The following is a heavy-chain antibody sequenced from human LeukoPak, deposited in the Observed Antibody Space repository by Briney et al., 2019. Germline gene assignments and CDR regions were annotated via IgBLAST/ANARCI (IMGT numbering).Heavy chain of an antibody. CDR2: INPTTGST. D-gene: IGHD1-14*01. J-gene: IGHJ3*02. Sequence: ASVKVSCKASGYTFTNFYLHWVRQAPGQGLEWMGIINPTTGSTTYAQKFQGRVTMTRDMSTSTVYMELSSLRSEDTAVYFCARDLNPQSTGMRAFDIWGQGTMVTASS. CDR1: GYTFTNFY. CDR3: ARDLNPQSTGMRAFDI. V-gene: IGHV1-46*01.